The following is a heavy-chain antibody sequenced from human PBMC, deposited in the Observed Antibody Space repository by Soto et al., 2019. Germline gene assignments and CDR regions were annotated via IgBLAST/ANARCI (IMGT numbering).Heavy chain of an antibody. CDR3: ARDWRNWNDFAIDWFDP. Sequence: SSVKVSCKASGGTFSSYTISWVRQAPGQGLEWMGRIIPILGIANYAQKFQGRVTITADKSTSTAYMELSSLRSEDTAVYYCARDWRNWNDFAIDWFDPWGQGTLVTVSS. V-gene: IGHV1-69*04. CDR1: GGTFSSYT. CDR2: IIPILGIA. D-gene: IGHD1-1*01. J-gene: IGHJ5*02.